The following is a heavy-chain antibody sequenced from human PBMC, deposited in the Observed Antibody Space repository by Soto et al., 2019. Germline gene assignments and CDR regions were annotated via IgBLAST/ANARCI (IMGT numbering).Heavy chain of an antibody. CDR2: ISSSSSYI. Sequence: VQLVASGGGLVQPGGSLRLSCAASGLTFSSYEMNWVRQAPGKGLEWVSSISSSSSYIYYADSVKGRFTISRDNAKNSLYLQMNSLRAEDTAVYYCAGGDILTGQISRFGYYYYGMDVWGQGTTVTVSS. J-gene: IGHJ6*02. D-gene: IGHD3-9*01. V-gene: IGHV3-48*03. CDR3: AGGDILTGQISRFGYYYYGMDV. CDR1: GLTFSSYE.